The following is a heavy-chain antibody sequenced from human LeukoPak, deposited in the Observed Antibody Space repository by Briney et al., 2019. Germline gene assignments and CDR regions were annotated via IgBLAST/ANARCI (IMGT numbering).Heavy chain of an antibody. CDR3: ARGADIVVVPAAIALDYYFDY. CDR1: GYTFTSYG. CDR2: IIPILGIA. J-gene: IGHJ4*02. D-gene: IGHD2-2*01. Sequence: SVKVSCKASGYTFTSYGISWVRQAPGQGLEWMGRIIPILGIANYAQKFQGRVTITADKSTSTAYMELSSLRSEDTAVYYCARGADIVVVPAAIALDYYFDYWGQGTLVTVSS. V-gene: IGHV1-69*04.